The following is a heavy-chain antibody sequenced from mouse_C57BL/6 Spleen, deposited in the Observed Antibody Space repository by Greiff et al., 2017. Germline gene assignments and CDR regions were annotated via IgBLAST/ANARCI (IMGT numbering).Heavy chain of an antibody. Sequence: EVQRVESGGGLVQPGGSMKLSCAASGFTFSDAWMDWVRQSPEKGLEWVAEIRNKANNHATYYAESVKGRFTISRDDSKSSVYLQMNSLRAEDTVMYYCTGRFPRYYAMDYWGQGTSVTVSS. J-gene: IGHJ4*01. CDR1: GFTFSDAW. CDR3: TGRFPRYYAMDY. V-gene: IGHV6-6*01. CDR2: IRNKANNHAT.